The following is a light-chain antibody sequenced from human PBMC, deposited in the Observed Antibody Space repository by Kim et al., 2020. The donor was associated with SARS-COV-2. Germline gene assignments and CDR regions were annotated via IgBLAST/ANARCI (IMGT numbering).Light chain of an antibody. V-gene: IGKV3-11*01. J-gene: IGKJ4*01. Sequence: EIVLTQSPATLSLSPGERATLSCRASQSVDYYLAWYQQKPGQAPRLLIHDASNRATGIPARFSGSGSGKDFTLTISSLEPEDFAVYYCQQRTVSGGDSVTFGGGTKVDIK. CDR3: QQRTVSGGDSVT. CDR1: QSVDYY. CDR2: DAS.